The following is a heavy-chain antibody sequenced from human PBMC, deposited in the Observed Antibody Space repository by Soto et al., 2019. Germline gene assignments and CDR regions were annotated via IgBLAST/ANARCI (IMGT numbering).Heavy chain of an antibody. CDR3: ARQLTGTTGWFDP. J-gene: IGHJ5*02. CDR1: GYSFTSYL. D-gene: IGHD1-20*01. CDR2: IDPSDSYT. Sequence: GESLNISCNGSGYSFTSYLMSWVRQMPGKGLEWMGRIDPSDSYTNYSPSFQGHVTISADKSISTAYLQWSSLKASDTAMYYCARQLTGTTGWFDPWGQGTLVTVSS. V-gene: IGHV5-10-1*01.